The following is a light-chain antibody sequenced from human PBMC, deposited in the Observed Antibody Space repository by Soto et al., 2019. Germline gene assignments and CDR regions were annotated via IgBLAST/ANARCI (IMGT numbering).Light chain of an antibody. CDR3: QHFGISLWT. J-gene: IGKJ1*01. CDR2: GAS. Sequence: GTLSLSPGERATLSCRASQSVSSRLAWYQQKSGQAPRLLIYGASSRAIHTPDRFSGSGSGTDFTLTISGLEPEDFAVYYCQHFGISLWTFGQGTKVAIK. CDR1: QSVSSR. V-gene: IGKV3-20*01.